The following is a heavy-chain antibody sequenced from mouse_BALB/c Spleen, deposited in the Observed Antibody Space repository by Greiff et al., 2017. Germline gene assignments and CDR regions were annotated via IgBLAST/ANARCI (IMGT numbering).Heavy chain of an antibody. V-gene: IGHV2-9*02. CDR1: GFSLTSYG. CDR2: IWAGGST. D-gene: IGHD1-2*01. CDR3: ARDRFITTDGFAY. Sequence: QVQLKESGPGLVAPSQSLSITCTVSGFSLTSYGVHWVRQPPGKGLEWLGVIWAGGSTNYNSALMSRLSISKDNSKSQVFLKMNSLQTDDTAMYYCARDRFITTDGFAYWGQGTLVTVSA. J-gene: IGHJ3*01.